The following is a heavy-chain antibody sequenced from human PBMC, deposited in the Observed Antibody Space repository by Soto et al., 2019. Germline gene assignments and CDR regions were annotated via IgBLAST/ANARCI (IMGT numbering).Heavy chain of an antibody. CDR3: ATISVAGTDYYYGMDV. V-gene: IGHV4-34*01. D-gene: IGHD6-19*01. J-gene: IGHJ6*02. CDR2: INHGGST. CDR1: GGSFSGYY. Sequence: SETLSLTCAVYGGSFSGYYWSWIRQPPGKGLEWIGEINHGGSTNYNPSLKSRVTISVDTSKNQFSLKLSSVTAADTAVYYCATISVAGTDYYYGMDVWGPGTTVTVFS.